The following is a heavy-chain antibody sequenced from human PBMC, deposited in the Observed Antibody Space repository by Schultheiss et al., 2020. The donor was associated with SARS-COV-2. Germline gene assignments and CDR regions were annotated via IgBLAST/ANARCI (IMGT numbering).Heavy chain of an antibody. V-gene: IGHV4-34*01. D-gene: IGHD4-17*01. J-gene: IGHJ4*02. CDR3: ARASTETLALPDDY. Sequence: SETLSLTCAVYGGSFSGYYWSWIRQPPGKGLEWIGEINHSGSTNYNPSLKSRVTISVDTSKNQFSLKLSSVTAADTALYYCARASTETLALPDDYWGQGTLVTVSS. CDR2: INHSGST. CDR1: GGSFSGYY.